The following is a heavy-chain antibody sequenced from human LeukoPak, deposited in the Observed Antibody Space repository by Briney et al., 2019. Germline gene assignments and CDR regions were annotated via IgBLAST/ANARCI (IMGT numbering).Heavy chain of an antibody. CDR1: ARSIRSYY. V-gene: IGHV4-39*01. Sequence: SETLSLTCTVSARSIRSYYWGWIRQPPGKGLEWIGSIYYSGSTYYNPSLKSRVTISVDTSKNQFSLKLSSVTAADTAVYYCGRPGVVAAKASWIDPWGQGTLVTASS. CDR2: IYYSGST. J-gene: IGHJ5*02. D-gene: IGHD2-15*01. CDR3: GRPGVVAAKASWIDP.